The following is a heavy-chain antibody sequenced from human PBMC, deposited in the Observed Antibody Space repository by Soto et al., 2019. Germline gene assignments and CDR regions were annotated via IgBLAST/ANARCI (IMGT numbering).Heavy chain of an antibody. CDR2: ISGSGGST. CDR1: GFTFSSYA. V-gene: IGHV3-23*01. CDR3: AKVRAYSSSWYWPLYFDY. D-gene: IGHD6-13*01. J-gene: IGHJ4*02. Sequence: PGGSLRLSCAASGFTFSSYAMSWVRQAPGKGLEWVSAISGSGGSTYYADSVKGRFTNSRDNSKNTLYLQMNSLRAEDTAVYYCAKVRAYSSSWYWPLYFDYWGQGTLVTVSS.